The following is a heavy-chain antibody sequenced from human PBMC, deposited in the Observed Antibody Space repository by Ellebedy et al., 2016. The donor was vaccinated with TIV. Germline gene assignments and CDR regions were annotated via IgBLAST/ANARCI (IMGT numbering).Heavy chain of an antibody. CDR3: ARPYSSGVSFFDY. V-gene: IGHV4-38-2*02. D-gene: IGHD6-19*01. CDR1: GYSISSNYY. J-gene: IGHJ4*02. CDR2: VYYSGST. Sequence: MPGGSLRLSCTVSGYSISSNYYWGWIRQPPGKGLEWIGSVYYSGSTYYNPSLKSRVTISVDTSKNQFSLKLSSVTAADTAVYYCARPYSSGVSFFDYWGQGTLVTVSS.